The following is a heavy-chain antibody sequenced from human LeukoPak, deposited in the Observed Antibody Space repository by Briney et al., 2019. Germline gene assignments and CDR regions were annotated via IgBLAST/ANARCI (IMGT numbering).Heavy chain of an antibody. CDR1: GFTFSNYW. J-gene: IGHJ4*02. Sequence: GGSLRLSCAASGFTFSNYWMSWARLTPGKGLEWVANIKEDGSEKHYVDSVKGRFTISRDNAKNSLYLQMGSLRVEDTAVYYCARERFFDYWGQGTLVTVSS. V-gene: IGHV3-7*01. D-gene: IGHD4-17*01. CDR3: ARERFFDY. CDR2: IKEDGSEK.